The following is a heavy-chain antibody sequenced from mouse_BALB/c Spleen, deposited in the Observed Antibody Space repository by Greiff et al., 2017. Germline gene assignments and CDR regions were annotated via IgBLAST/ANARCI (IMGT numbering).Heavy chain of an antibody. V-gene: IGHV7-3*02. Sequence: EVKVEESGGGLVQPGGSLRLSCATSGFTFTDYYMSWVRQPPGKALEWLGFIRNKANGYTTEYSASVKGRFTISRDNSQSILYLQMNTLRAEDSATYYCARDYYGSENWFAYWGQGTLVTVSA. D-gene: IGHD1-1*01. CDR2: IRNKANGYTT. CDR3: ARDYYGSENWFAY. CDR1: GFTFTDYY. J-gene: IGHJ3*01.